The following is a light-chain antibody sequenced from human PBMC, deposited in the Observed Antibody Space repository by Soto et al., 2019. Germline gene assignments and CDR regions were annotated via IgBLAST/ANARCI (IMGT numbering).Light chain of an antibody. CDR3: QQYNNWPHVT. J-gene: IGKJ1*01. Sequence: EIVMTQSQATLSVSPGERATLSCRASQSVSSNLAWYQQKPGQAPRLLIYAASTRATGFPARLSGGGSGTEFTLNISSLQSEDFAVYYCQQYNNWPHVTFGQGTKVEIK. CDR2: AAS. CDR1: QSVSSN. V-gene: IGKV3-15*01.